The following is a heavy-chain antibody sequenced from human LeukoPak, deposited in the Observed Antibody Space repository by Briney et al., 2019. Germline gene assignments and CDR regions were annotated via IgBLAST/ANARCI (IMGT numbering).Heavy chain of an antibody. D-gene: IGHD3-22*01. CDR3: ARDLTIPITMIVVVITTDAFDI. V-gene: IGHV3-7*01. J-gene: IGHJ3*02. CDR1: GFTFSSYW. Sequence: GGSLRLSCAASGFTFSSYWMSWVRQAPGKGLEWVANIKQDGSEKYYVDSVKGRFTISRDNAKNSLYLQMNSLRAEDTAVYYCARDLTIPITMIVVVITTDAFDIWGQGTMVTVSS. CDR2: IKQDGSEK.